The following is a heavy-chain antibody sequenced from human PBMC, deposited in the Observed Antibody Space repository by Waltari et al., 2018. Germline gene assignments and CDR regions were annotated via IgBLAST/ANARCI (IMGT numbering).Heavy chain of an antibody. V-gene: IGHV1-24*01. J-gene: IGHJ4*02. Sequence: QVQLEQSGAEVKKPGASMKVSCKVSGYALSELYMHWVRQAPGEGLEWMGGFNPEDGEIIYAQKFRGRVTMTEDTSTETVYMDLSSLRSEDTAVYYCATSNRGGRRGFDYWGQGTLVTVSS. D-gene: IGHD3-10*01. CDR3: ATSNRGGRRGFDY. CDR1: GYALSELY. CDR2: FNPEDGEI.